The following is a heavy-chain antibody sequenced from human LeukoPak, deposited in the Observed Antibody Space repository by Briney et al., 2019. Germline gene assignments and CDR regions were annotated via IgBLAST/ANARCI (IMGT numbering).Heavy chain of an antibody. CDR2: IYYSGST. J-gene: IGHJ4*02. V-gene: IGHV4-39*07. Sequence: SETLSLTCNVSGGSISSSSYYWGWIRQPPGKGLEWIGSIYYSGSTYYNPSLKSRVTISVNTSKNQFSLKLSSVTAADTAVYYCARYSSSWYGYYFDYWGQGTLVTVTS. D-gene: IGHD6-13*01. CDR3: ARYSSSWYGYYFDY. CDR1: GGSISSSSYY.